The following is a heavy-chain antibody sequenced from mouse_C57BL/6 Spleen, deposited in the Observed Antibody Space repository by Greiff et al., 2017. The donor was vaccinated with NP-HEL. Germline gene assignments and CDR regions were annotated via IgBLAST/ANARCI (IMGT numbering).Heavy chain of an antibody. Sequence: QVQLKQSGPELVKPGASVKISCKASGYAFSSSWMNWVKQRPGKGLEWIGRIYPGDGDTNYNGKFKGKATLTADKSSSTAYMQLSSLTSEDSAVYVCARSGDYDYCDYWGQGTTLTVSS. D-gene: IGHD2-4*01. CDR2: IYPGDGDT. CDR3: ARSGDYDYCDY. CDR1: GYAFSSSW. V-gene: IGHV1-82*01. J-gene: IGHJ2*01.